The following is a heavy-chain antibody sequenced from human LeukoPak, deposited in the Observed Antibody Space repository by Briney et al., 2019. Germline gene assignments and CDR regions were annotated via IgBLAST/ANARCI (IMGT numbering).Heavy chain of an antibody. V-gene: IGHV4-39*01. D-gene: IGHD2-21*02. Sequence: PETLSLTCIVSGDSISSTSYYWAWIRQPPGKGLEWIGMIFYSGSAYYTPSLRGRVTLSVDTSRNQFSLNLISVTAADTGVYFCARQQSDTSLFDPWGQGTLVTVSS. CDR3: ARQQSDTSLFDP. CDR2: IFYSGSA. J-gene: IGHJ5*02. CDR1: GDSISSTSYY.